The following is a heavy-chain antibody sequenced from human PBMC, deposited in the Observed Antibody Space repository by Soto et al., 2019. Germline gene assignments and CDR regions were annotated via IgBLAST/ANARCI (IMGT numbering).Heavy chain of an antibody. CDR2: ISGSGGST. CDR1: GFTFSSHA. CDR3: AKDRERWELLYYYYYGMDV. Sequence: GGPLRLSCVASGFTFSSHAMSWVRQAPGKGLEWVSAISGSGGSTYYADSVKGRFTISRDNSKNTLYLQMNSLRAEDTAVYYCAKDRERWELLYYYYYGMDVWGQGTTVTVSS. V-gene: IGHV3-23*01. D-gene: IGHD1-26*01. J-gene: IGHJ6*02.